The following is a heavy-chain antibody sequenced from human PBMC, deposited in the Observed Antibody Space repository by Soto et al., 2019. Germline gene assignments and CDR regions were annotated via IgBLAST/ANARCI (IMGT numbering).Heavy chain of an antibody. V-gene: IGHV3-23*01. CDR2: ISGSGGTT. D-gene: IGHD2-15*01. CDR3: LKEGYCNGGTCYINN. Sequence: EVQLLDGGGGLVQPGGSLRLSCTVSGFTFTTYAMGWVRQAPGKGLEWVSGISGSGGTTYYADSVKGHFTISRDNSKNTVYLQMNSLRAEDSAVYYCLKEGYCNGGTCYINNWGQGTLVTVSS. J-gene: IGHJ4*02. CDR1: GFTFTTYA.